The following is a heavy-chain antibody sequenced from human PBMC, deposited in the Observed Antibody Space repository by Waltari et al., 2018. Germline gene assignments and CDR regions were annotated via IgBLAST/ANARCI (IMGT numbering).Heavy chain of an antibody. J-gene: IGHJ2*01. D-gene: IGHD4-17*01. Sequence: QVQLRESGPGLVKPAETLSLTCTVAGGSISSHYWSWIRQPPGKGLEWIGYISYSGSTNYNPSLKSRVTISVDTSKNQFSLKLSSVTAADTAVYYCARDLGTVTTRPVWYFDLWGRGTLVTVSS. V-gene: IGHV4-59*11. CDR3: ARDLGTVTTRPVWYFDL. CDR2: ISYSGST. CDR1: GGSISSHY.